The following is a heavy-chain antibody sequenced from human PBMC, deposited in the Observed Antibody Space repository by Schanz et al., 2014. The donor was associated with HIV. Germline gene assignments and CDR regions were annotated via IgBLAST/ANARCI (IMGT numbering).Heavy chain of an antibody. CDR1: GGTSSIYA. CDR3: ARHLPGGLFSPLNL. J-gene: IGHJ5*02. V-gene: IGHV1-69*06. D-gene: IGHD3-16*01. CDR2: IIPIFDTT. Sequence: QVQLVQSGAEVTKPGSSVKVACKASGGTSSIYAISWVRQAPGQGLEWMGGIIPIFDTTNYAQKFQGRVTITADKSTSTVYMELSSLRSEDTAIYYCARHLPGGLFSPLNLWGQGTLVTVSS.